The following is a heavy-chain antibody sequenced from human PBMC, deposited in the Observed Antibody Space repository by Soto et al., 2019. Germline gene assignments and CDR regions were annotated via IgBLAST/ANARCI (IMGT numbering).Heavy chain of an antibody. CDR2: ISGSGGET. Sequence: EMQLLQWGGGLVQPGGSLRLSCTASGFIYSIYAMAWVRQAPGKGLEWVSAISGSGGETYYADSVKGRFTISRDNSKNTVYLQMTNLRAEDTAVYYCAKEIAVAVATPPEYWGQGTLVTVSS. V-gene: IGHV3-23*01. D-gene: IGHD5-12*01. CDR3: AKEIAVAVATPPEY. CDR1: GFIYSIYA. J-gene: IGHJ4*02.